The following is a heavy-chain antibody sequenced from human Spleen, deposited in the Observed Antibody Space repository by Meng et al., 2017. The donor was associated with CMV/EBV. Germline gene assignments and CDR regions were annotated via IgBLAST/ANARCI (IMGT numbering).Heavy chain of an antibody. CDR2: INPNSGGT. V-gene: IGHV1-2*02. CDR3: AREGEYSGNRPVLDP. J-gene: IGHJ5*02. D-gene: IGHD1-26*01. Sequence: SGYTFTAYYMHWVRQAPGQGLEWMGWINPNSGGTNYAQKFQGRVTMTRDTSISTAYMELSSLRSDDTAVYYCAREGEYSGNRPVLDPWGQGTLVTVSS. CDR1: GYTFTAYY.